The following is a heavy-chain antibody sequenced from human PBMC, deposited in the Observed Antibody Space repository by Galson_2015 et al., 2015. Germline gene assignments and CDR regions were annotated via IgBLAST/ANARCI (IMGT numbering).Heavy chain of an antibody. CDR2: SSGGAGGT. Sequence: SLRLSCAASGFTFSSHGMSWVRQAPGKGLEWVSGSSGGAGGTYYADSVKGRFTISRDNSKNTLYLQMNSLRAEDTAVYYCAKGIGSGSFSELEYWGQGTLVTVSS. V-gene: IGHV3-23*01. CDR1: GFTFSSHG. CDR3: AKGIGSGSFSELEY. D-gene: IGHD1-26*01. J-gene: IGHJ4*02.